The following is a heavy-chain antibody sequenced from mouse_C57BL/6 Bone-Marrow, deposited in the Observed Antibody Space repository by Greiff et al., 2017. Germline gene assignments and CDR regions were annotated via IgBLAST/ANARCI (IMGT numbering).Heavy chain of an antibody. CDR3: TTWFADSNHGGNYAMDY. J-gene: IGHJ4*01. V-gene: IGHV14-4*01. D-gene: IGHD2-5*01. CDR1: GFNIKDDY. CDR2: LDPENGDT. Sequence: EVQLQQSGAELVRPGASVKLSCTASGFNIKDDYMHWVKQRPEQGLEWIGWLDPENGDTEDASKFQGKATITADTSSNTAYLQLSSLTSEDTAVYYCTTWFADSNHGGNYAMDYWGQGTSVTVSS.